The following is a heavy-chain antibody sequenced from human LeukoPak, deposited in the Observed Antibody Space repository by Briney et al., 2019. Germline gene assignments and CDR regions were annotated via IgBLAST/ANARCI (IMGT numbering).Heavy chain of an antibody. CDR3: ARSSVGAAPGYFDY. CDR1: GGTFSSYT. J-gene: IGHJ4*02. V-gene: IGHV1-69*02. CDR2: FIPILGIA. D-gene: IGHD1-26*01. Sequence: GSSVKVSCKASGGTFSSYTISWVRQAPGQGLEWMGRFIPILGIANYAQKFQGRVTITADKSTSTAYMELSSLRSEDTAVYYCARSSVGAAPGYFDYWGQGTLVTVSS.